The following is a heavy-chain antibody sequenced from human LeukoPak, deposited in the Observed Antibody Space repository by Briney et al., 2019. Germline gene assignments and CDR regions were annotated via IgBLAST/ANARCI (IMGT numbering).Heavy chain of an antibody. CDR2: IYYSGST. V-gene: IGHV4-59*01. CDR1: GGSISSYY. J-gene: IGHJ5*02. CDR3: AKVSVVAAINWFDP. D-gene: IGHD2-15*01. Sequence: PSETLSLTCTVSGGSISSYYWSWIRQPPGKGLEWIGYIYYSGSTNYNPSLKSRVTISVDTSKNQFSLKLSSVTAADTAVYYCAKVSVVAAINWFDPWSQGTLVTVSS.